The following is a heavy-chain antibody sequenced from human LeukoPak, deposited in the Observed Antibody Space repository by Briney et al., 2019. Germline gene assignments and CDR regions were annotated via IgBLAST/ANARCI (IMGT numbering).Heavy chain of an antibody. J-gene: IGHJ4*02. CDR2: ISRNSGAST. CDR1: GFTFSTYD. D-gene: IGHD4-17*01. Sequence: GGSLRLSCAASGFTFSTYDMYWVRQAPGKGLECVASISRNSGASTYYAASVKGRFTISRDNSRSTLHLQMNSLRADDTAVYYCSKKGQNGDYGKPDWGQGTLVTVSS. CDR3: SKKGQNGDYGKPD. V-gene: IGHV3-23*01.